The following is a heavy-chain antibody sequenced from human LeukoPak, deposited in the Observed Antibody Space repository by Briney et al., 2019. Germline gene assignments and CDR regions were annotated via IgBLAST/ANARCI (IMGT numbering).Heavy chain of an antibody. CDR3: ATFPVEMATSGDY. D-gene: IGHD5-24*01. J-gene: IGHJ4*02. CDR2: FDPEDGET. CDR1: GYTLTELS. Sequence: ASVTVSFKVSGYTLTELSMHWVRQAPGKGLEWMGGFDPEDGETIYAQKFQGRVTMTEDTSTDTAYMELSSLRSEDTAVYYCATFPVEMATSGDYWGQGTLVTVSS. V-gene: IGHV1-24*01.